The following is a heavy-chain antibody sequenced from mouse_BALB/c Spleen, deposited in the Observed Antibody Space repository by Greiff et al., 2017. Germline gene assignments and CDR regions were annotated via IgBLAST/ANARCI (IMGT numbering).Heavy chain of an antibody. CDR3: ARDGDYDPYWYFDV. V-gene: IGHV5-6-3*01. Sequence: EVQGVESGGGLVQPGGSLKLSCAASGFTFSSYGMSWVRQTPDKRLELVATINSNGGSTYYPDSVKGRFTISRDNAKNTLYLQMSSLKSEDTAMYYCARDGDYDPYWYFDVWGAGTTVTVSS. CDR1: GFTFSSYG. J-gene: IGHJ1*01. D-gene: IGHD2-4*01. CDR2: INSNGGST.